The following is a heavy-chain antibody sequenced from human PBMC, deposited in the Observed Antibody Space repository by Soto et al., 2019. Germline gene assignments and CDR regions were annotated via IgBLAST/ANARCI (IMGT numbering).Heavy chain of an antibody. CDR3: ARRMSYYGPEYGMDV. J-gene: IGHJ6*02. CDR1: GYSVTSYW. Sequence: GESLKISCKGSGYSVTSYWIGWVRQMPGKGLEWMGVIYPGDSDTRYSLSFQGQVTISADKSISTAYLQWSSLKASDTAMYYCARRMSYYGPEYGMDVWGQGTTVTVSS. CDR2: IYPGDSDT. V-gene: IGHV5-51*01. D-gene: IGHD3-10*01.